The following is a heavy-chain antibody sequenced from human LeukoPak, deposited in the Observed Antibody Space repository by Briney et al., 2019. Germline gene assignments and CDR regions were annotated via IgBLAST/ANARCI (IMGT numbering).Heavy chain of an antibody. CDR3: AAPVLTGYYYYGMDV. J-gene: IGHJ6*04. D-gene: IGHD3-9*01. V-gene: IGHV1-69*06. CDR2: IIPIFGTA. CDR1: GGTFSSYA. Sequence: SVKVSCKASGGTFSSYAISWVRQAPGQGLEWMGGIIPIFGTANYAQKFQGRVTITADKSTSTAYMELSSLRSEDTAVYYCAAPVLTGYYYYGMDVWGKGTTVTVSS.